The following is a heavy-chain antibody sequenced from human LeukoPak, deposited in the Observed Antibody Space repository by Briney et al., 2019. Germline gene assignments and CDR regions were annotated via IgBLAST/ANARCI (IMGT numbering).Heavy chain of an antibody. V-gene: IGHV3-74*01. CDR3: ARGGFIVGANQYFQW. Sequence: GGSLRLSCVASGFTFDRHWMHWVRQAPGKGLVWVSRIDTDGSDRGYAESVKGGFTISRDNTKNTLYLQMDSLRVEDTAVYYCARGGFIVGANQYFQWWGQGTRVIVSS. J-gene: IGHJ4*02. CDR2: IDTDGSDR. CDR1: GFTFDRHW. D-gene: IGHD3-16*02.